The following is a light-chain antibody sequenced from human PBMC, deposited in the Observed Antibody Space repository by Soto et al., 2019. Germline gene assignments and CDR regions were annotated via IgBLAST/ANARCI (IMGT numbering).Light chain of an antibody. V-gene: IGKV3-11*01. J-gene: IGKJ5*01. CDR2: DAS. CDR3: QQRSNWPGIT. Sequence: EMVLTQSPATLSLSPGDRATLSCRASQSVSRYLAWYQQKPGQAPRLLIYDASNRATGIPARFSGSGSGTDFTLTISSLEPEDFAVYYCQQRSNWPGITFGQGTRLDIK. CDR1: QSVSRY.